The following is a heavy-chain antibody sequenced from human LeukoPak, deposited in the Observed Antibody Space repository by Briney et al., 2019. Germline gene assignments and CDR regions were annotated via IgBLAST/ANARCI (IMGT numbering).Heavy chain of an antibody. V-gene: IGHV1-8*03. CDR1: GYTFTSYD. Sequence: ASVKVSYKASGYTFTSYDINWVRQATGQGLEWMGWMNPNSGNTGYAQKFQGRATITRNTSISTAYMELSSLRSEDTAVYYCARMSGYSYGSFDYWGQGTLVTVSS. D-gene: IGHD5-18*01. J-gene: IGHJ4*02. CDR3: ARMSGYSYGSFDY. CDR2: MNPNSGNT.